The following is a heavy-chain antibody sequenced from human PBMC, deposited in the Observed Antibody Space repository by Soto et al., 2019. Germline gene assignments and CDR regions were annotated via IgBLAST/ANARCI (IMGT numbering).Heavy chain of an antibody. CDR3: ARHEVVVAAVDY. CDR2: ISVSGGTT. J-gene: IGHJ4*02. CDR1: GFTFSSYA. D-gene: IGHD2-15*01. Sequence: EVQLLESGGGLVQPGGSLRLSCAASGFTFSSYAMSWVRQAPGKGLEWVSAISVSGGTTYYADSVKGRFTISRDSSKNTLFLQMNSLRAEDKALYYCARHEVVVAAVDYWGQGTLVTVSS. V-gene: IGHV3-23*01.